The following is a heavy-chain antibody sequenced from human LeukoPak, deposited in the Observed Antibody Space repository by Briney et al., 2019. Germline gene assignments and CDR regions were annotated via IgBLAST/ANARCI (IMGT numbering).Heavy chain of an antibody. CDR3: ATADYYGSGSLTLNMDV. Sequence: GESLKISCKGSGYSLTSYWISWVRQMPGKGLEWMGRIDPSDSYTNYSPSFQGHVTISADKSISTAYLQWSSLKASDTAMYYCATADYYGSGSLTLNMDVWGQGTTVTVSS. J-gene: IGHJ6*02. V-gene: IGHV5-10-1*01. D-gene: IGHD3-10*01. CDR1: GYSLTSYW. CDR2: IDPSDSYT.